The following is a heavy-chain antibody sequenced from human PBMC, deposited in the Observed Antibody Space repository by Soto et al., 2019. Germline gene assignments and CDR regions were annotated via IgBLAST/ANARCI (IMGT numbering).Heavy chain of an antibody. Sequence: QVQLVQSGAEVKKPGSSVKVSCKASGGTFSSYAISWVRQAPGQGLEWMGGIIPIFGTANYAQKFQGRVTITADESTSTAYMELSSLRSEDTAVYYCARDGIVVVPAARLEGWFDPWGQGTLVTVSS. CDR1: GGTFSSYA. V-gene: IGHV1-69*01. J-gene: IGHJ5*02. D-gene: IGHD2-2*01. CDR2: IIPIFGTA. CDR3: ARDGIVVVPAARLEGWFDP.